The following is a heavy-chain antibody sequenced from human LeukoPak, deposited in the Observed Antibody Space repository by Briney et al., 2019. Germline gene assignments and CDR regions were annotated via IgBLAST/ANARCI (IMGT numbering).Heavy chain of an antibody. J-gene: IGHJ4*02. Sequence: GGSLRLSCAASGFTFSSYAMHWVRQAPGKGLEWVAVISYDGSNKYYADSVKGRFTISRDNSKNTLYLQMNSLRAEDTAVYYCARDAVLRFLEWLVDYWGQGTLVTVSS. CDR3: ARDAVLRFLEWLVDY. D-gene: IGHD3-3*01. V-gene: IGHV3-30-3*01. CDR1: GFTFSSYA. CDR2: ISYDGSNK.